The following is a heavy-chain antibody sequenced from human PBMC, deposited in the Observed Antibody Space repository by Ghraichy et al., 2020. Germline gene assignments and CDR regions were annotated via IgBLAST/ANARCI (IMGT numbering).Heavy chain of an antibody. V-gene: IGHV4-39*01. J-gene: IGHJ4*02. Sequence: SQTLSLTCTVSGGSISSSTYYWGWIRHPPGKGLVWIGSIDYSGSTYYNPSLKSRVTISVDTSKKPFSLKLRSVTAADTAVYYRARGDSLYDGQRNWGQGHLVTVSA. CDR1: GGSISSSTYY. CDR3: ARGDSLYDGQRN. CDR2: IDYSGST. D-gene: IGHD3-22*01.